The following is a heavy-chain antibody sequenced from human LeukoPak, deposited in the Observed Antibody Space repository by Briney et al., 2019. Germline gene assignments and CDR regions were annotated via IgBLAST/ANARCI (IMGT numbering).Heavy chain of an antibody. Sequence: GGSLRLSCAASGFTFSNAWMSWVRQAPGRRLERVGRIKSKTDGGTTDYAAPVKGRFTISRDDSKNTLYLQMNSLKTEDTAVYYCTTLLWFGELLYHFDYWGQGTLVTVSS. V-gene: IGHV3-15*01. CDR3: TTLLWFGELLYHFDY. J-gene: IGHJ4*02. D-gene: IGHD3-10*01. CDR1: GFTFSNAW. CDR2: IKSKTDGGTT.